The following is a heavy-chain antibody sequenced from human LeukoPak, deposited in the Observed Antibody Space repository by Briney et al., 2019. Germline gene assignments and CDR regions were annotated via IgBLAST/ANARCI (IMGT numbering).Heavy chain of an antibody. CDR3: AKDDPTSSIDY. V-gene: IGHV3-33*06. J-gene: IGHJ4*02. D-gene: IGHD6-13*01. Sequence: GGSLRLSCAASGFTFSSYGMHWVRQAPGKGLEWVAVLWYDGSNKYYADSVKGRFTISRDNSKNTLYLQMNSLRAEDTAVYYCAKDDPTSSIDYWGQGTLVTVSS. CDR2: LWYDGSNK. CDR1: GFTFSSYG.